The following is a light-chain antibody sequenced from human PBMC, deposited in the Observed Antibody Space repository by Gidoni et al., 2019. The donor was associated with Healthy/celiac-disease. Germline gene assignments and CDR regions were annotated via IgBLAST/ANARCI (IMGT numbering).Light chain of an antibody. V-gene: IGLV3-9*01. CDR3: QVWDSSTGV. J-gene: IGLJ2*01. CDR1: NIGSKN. Sequence: SYDLTQPLPVSVALGQTARITCGGNNIGSKNVHWYQQKPGQAPVLVIYRDSNRPSGIPERFSGSNSGNTATLTISRAQAGDEADYYCQVWDSSTGVFGGGTKLTVL. CDR2: RDS.